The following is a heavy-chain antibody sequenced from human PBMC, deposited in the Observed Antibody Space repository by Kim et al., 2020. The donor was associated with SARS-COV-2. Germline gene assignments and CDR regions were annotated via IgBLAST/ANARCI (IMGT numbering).Heavy chain of an antibody. CDR3: ANLYVDS. Sequence: GGSLRLSCAASGFTFSTYAMSWVRQAPGKGLEWVSGISGSGGSTYYADSVKGRFTISRDNSKNTLYLQMHSLKAEDTAIYYCANLYVDSWGQGTLVTVSS. J-gene: IGHJ4*02. V-gene: IGHV3-23*01. D-gene: IGHD3-10*01. CDR1: GFTFSTYA. CDR2: ISGSGGST.